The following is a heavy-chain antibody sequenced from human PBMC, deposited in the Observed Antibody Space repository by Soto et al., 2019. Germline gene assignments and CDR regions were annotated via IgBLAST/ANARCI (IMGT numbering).Heavy chain of an antibody. Sequence: EMQVLESGGGLVQPGGSLRLSCAASGFAFRNFTMTWARQAPGKGLQWVATIGGAGNDIHYADSVEGRFTVSRDNSKNTLHLQMDGLRDEDTAIYYCAKRFSDAWEAGMDVWGQGTTVTVSS. V-gene: IGHV3-23*01. D-gene: IGHD1-26*01. CDR2: IGGAGNDI. CDR3: AKRFSDAWEAGMDV. CDR1: GFAFRNFT. J-gene: IGHJ6*02.